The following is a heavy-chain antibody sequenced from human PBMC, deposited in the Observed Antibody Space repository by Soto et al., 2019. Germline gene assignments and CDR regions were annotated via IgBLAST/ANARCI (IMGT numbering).Heavy chain of an antibody. CDR1: GGSLSNYY. V-gene: IGHV4-59*08. CDR2: IYYSGST. CDR3: ARFPYGDRQYNWFDP. Sequence: QVQLQESGPGLVKPSETLSLTCTVSGGSLSNYYWNWIRQPPGKALEWIAYIYYSGSTNDNPTLKSRVTISVDTSKNQFSLKLSSVTAADTAMYYCARFPYGDRQYNWFDPWGQGTLVTVSS. D-gene: IGHD4-17*01. J-gene: IGHJ5*02.